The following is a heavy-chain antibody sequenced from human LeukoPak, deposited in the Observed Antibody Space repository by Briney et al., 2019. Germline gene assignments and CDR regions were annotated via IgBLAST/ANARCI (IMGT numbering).Heavy chain of an antibody. V-gene: IGHV4-4*02. J-gene: IGHJ4*02. Sequence: PSGTLFLTCAVSGGSISSSNWWSWVRQPPGKGLEWIGEIYHSGSTNYNPSLKSRVTISLDKSNNHFSLKLSSVTAADTAVYFCARAVGYCSNTVCPGISYFDNWGQGTLVPVSS. CDR1: GGSISSSNW. CDR2: IYHSGST. D-gene: IGHD2-2*01. CDR3: ARAVGYCSNTVCPGISYFDN.